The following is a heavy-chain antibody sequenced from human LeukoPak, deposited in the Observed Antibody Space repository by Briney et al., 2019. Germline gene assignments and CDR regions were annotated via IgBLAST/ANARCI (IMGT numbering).Heavy chain of an antibody. CDR3: AKNVNGGNWYYFDY. Sequence: GGSLRLSCAASGFTFSSYAMAWVRQAPGKGLEWVSAISGNGRDTYYPDSVRGRFTISRDNSKNTLYLQMSSLRGEDTAIFYCAKNVNGGNWYYFDYWGQGTLVTVSS. CDR1: GFTFSSYA. CDR2: ISGNGRDT. V-gene: IGHV3-23*01. D-gene: IGHD1-20*01. J-gene: IGHJ4*02.